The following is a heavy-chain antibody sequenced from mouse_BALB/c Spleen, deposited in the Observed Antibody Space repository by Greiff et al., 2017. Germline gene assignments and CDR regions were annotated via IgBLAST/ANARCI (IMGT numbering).Heavy chain of an antibody. D-gene: IGHD2-3*01. CDR3: SRGADGYYWYFDD. Sequence: VQLVESGPGLVAPSQSLSITCTVSGFSLTSYGVHWVRQPPGKGLEWLGVIWAGGSTNYNSALMSRLSISKDNSKSQVFLKMNSLQTDDTAMYYCSRGADGYYWYFDDWGAGTTVTVSS. CDR2: IWAGGST. CDR1: GFSLTSYG. J-gene: IGHJ1*01. V-gene: IGHV2-9*02.